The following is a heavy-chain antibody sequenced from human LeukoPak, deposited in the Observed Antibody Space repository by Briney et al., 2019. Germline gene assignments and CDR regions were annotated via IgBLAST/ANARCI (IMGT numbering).Heavy chain of an antibody. Sequence: GGSLRLSCAASGFTFSHYWMHWVRHAPGKGRLWVSRLNSDGSITSYADSVKGRFTISRDNAKNTLYLQMNSLRVEDTAVYYCAREDYTAVTGTLDYWGQGTLVTVSS. CDR1: GFTFSHYW. J-gene: IGHJ4*02. D-gene: IGHD6-19*01. CDR3: AREDYTAVTGTLDY. CDR2: LNSDGSIT. V-gene: IGHV3-74*01.